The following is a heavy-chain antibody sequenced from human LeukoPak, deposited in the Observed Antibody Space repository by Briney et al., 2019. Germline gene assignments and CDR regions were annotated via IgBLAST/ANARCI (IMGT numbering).Heavy chain of an antibody. Sequence: GGSLRLSCAASGFTFSDYAINWVRQAPGKGLEWVSGLSGSGGTTYYADSVKGRFTISRDNSKNTLYLQMDSLRAEDTAVYFCARAMMVVANLWGVYDYWGQGTLVTVSS. CDR1: GFTFSDYA. CDR2: LSGSGGTT. V-gene: IGHV3-23*01. D-gene: IGHD3-22*01. CDR3: ARAMMVVANLWGVYDY. J-gene: IGHJ4*02.